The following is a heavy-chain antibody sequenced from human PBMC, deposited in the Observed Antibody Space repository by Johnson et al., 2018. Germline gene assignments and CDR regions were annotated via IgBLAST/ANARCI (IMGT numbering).Heavy chain of an antibody. CDR3: ASTSYDFWSGYPHV. J-gene: IGHJ6*02. V-gene: IGHV3-48*02. Sequence: VQLVESGGGLVQXGGSLRLXCAASGFTFSSYSMNWVRQAPGKGLVWVSCISSSGSTIYYADSVKGRFTISRDNAKNSLYLQRNRLRDEETAVYYCASTSYDFWSGYPHVWGQGTTVTVSS. CDR1: GFTFSSYS. D-gene: IGHD3-3*01. CDR2: ISSSGSTI.